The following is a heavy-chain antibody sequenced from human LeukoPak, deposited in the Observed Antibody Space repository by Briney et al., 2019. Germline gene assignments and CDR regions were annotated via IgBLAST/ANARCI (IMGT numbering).Heavy chain of an antibody. V-gene: IGHV4-34*01. CDR1: GGSFSGYY. CDR3: ARGRTAGY. CDR2: INHSGST. D-gene: IGHD2-21*02. J-gene: IGHJ4*02. Sequence: PSETLSLTCAVYGGSFSGYYWSWIRHPPGKGLEWIGEINHSGSTNYNPSLKSRVTISVDTSKNQFSLKLSSVTAADTAVYYCARGRTAGYWGQGTLVTVSS.